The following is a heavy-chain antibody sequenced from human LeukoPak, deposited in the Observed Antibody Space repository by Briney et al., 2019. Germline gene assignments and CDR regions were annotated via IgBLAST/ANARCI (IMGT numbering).Heavy chain of an antibody. CDR3: ARSSNGYYHFDL. J-gene: IGHJ2*01. Sequence: SETLSLTCIVSGGSISSSGYYWGWIRQPPGKGLEWIASIYYSGSTYYNPSLKSRVTISVDTSKNQFSLKLSSVTAADTAVYYCARSSNGYYHFDLWGRGTLVTVSS. CDR2: IYYSGST. D-gene: IGHD3-22*01. V-gene: IGHV4-39*01. CDR1: GGSISSSGYY.